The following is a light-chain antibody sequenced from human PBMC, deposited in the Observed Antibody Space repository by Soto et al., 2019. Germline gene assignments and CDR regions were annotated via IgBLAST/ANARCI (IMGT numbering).Light chain of an antibody. CDR2: EVN. CDR1: SSNVGSYKL. Sequence: SGLTQPASVSGSPGRSITSSCTGTSSNVGSYKLVSWYQQHPGKAPKLMIFEVNKRPSGVSNRFSGSKSGNTASLTISGLKVEDEADYYCCSSGGSPTYVFGTGTKVTVL. CDR3: CSSGGSPTYV. V-gene: IGLV2-23*02. J-gene: IGLJ1*01.